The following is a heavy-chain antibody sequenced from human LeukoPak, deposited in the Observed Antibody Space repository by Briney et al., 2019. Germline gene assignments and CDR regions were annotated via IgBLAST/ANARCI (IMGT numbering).Heavy chain of an antibody. J-gene: IGHJ3*02. CDR2: ISYDGSNK. D-gene: IGHD4-17*01. CDR3: AKDRTYDYGTYDAFDI. CDR1: GFTFDSYG. V-gene: IGHV3-30*18. Sequence: GRSLRLSCAASGFTFDSYGMHWVRQAPGKGLEWVAVISYDGSNKYYVDSVKGRFTISRDNSKNTLYLQMNSLRPEDTAAYYCAKDRTYDYGTYDAFDIWGPGTMVTVSS.